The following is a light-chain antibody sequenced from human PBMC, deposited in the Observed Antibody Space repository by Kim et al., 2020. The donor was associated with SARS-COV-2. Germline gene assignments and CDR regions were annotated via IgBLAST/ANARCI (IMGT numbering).Light chain of an antibody. Sequence: ASVGDRVTITCRASQGIRDDLAWYQQKPGKAPELLIYGASLLQSGVPSRFSGRGSGTYFTLTISSLQPEDFAVYYCLQDYTYPLTFGGGTKVDIK. CDR3: LQDYTYPLT. CDR1: QGIRDD. CDR2: GAS. V-gene: IGKV1-6*01. J-gene: IGKJ4*01.